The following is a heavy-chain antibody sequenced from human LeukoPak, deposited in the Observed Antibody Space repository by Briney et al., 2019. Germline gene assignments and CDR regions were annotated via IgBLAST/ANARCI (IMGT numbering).Heavy chain of an antibody. D-gene: IGHD6-19*01. CDR3: ASGQWLVHLYFQH. CDR1: GGSISSSTYY. J-gene: IGHJ1*01. V-gene: IGHV4-39*07. Sequence: SETLSLTCTVSGGSISSSTYYWVWIGQPPGKGREWSGSIYRSGSSYSNPFLKSLVTISVDTYKNQFSLKLSSGTAADTAVYYCASGQWLVHLYFQHWGQGTLVTVSS. CDR2: IYRSGSS.